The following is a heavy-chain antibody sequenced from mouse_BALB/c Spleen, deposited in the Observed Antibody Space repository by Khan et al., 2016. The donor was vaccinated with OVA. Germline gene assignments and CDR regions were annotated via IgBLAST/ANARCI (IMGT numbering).Heavy chain of an antibody. CDR3: ARVGIIYYCDYAYYFDY. CDR2: INTNVGST. Sequence: EVELVESGGGLVQPAGSLTLSCAASGFSFSSYGVSWVRQTPDKRLELVATINTNVGSTYYPDSVKGRFTITRDTAKNTLYLQMSSLKSEDTAMYDCARVGIIYYCDYAYYFDYWGQGTTVTVSS. CDR1: GFSFSSYG. D-gene: IGHD2-13*01. J-gene: IGHJ2*01. V-gene: IGHV5-6-3*01.